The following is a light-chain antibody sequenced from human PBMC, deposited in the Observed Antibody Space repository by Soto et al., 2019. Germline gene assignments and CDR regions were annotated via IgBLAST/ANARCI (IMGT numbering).Light chain of an antibody. V-gene: IGKV1-39*01. J-gene: IGKJ1*01. CDR1: QSVRSY. CDR3: QQNYGTPGT. Sequence: IQMTQSPSSLSASVGDTITITCRASQSVRSYLNWYQQRPGTAPKVMIFGANSLQSGVPSRFSGSGSGTEFTLTISSLQPEDFATYYCQQNYGTPGTFGQGTKVDIK. CDR2: GAN.